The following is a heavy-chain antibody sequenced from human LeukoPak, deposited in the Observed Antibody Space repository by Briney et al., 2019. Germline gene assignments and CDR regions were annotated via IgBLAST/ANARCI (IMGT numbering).Heavy chain of an antibody. CDR1: GFTFSDAW. V-gene: IGHV3-21*01. Sequence: GGSLRLSCAASGFTFSDAWMSWVRQAPGKGLEWVSSISSSSSYIYYADSVKGRFTISRDSAKNSLYLQMNSLRAEDTAVYYCAREERYYGMDVWGQGTTVTVSS. CDR2: ISSSSSYI. J-gene: IGHJ6*02. CDR3: AREERYYGMDV.